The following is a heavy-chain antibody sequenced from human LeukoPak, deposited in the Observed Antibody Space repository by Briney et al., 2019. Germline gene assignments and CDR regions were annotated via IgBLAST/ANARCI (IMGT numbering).Heavy chain of an antibody. V-gene: IGHV3-7*01. J-gene: IGHJ4*02. D-gene: IGHD3-16*01. Sequence: GGSLRLSCAASGFTFSRYWMSWVRQAPGKGLGWVANINEDGGAKYYVDSVKGRFTISRDNAKNSQYLQMNSLRVEDTAVYYCATKGGDYWGQGTLVTVSS. CDR2: INEDGGAK. CDR1: GFTFSRYW. CDR3: ATKGGDY.